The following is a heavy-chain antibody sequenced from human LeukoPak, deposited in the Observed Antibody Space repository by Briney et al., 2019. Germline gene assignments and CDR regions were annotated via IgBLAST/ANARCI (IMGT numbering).Heavy chain of an antibody. Sequence: GVLRLSCAASGFTFSDYYMSWIRQAPGKGLEWVSYISSSGSTIYYADSVKGRITISRDNAKNSLYLQMNSLRAEDTAVYYCASLLGYCSSTSCSTHDYWGQGTLVTVSS. CDR3: ASLLGYCSSTSCSTHDY. CDR1: GFTFSDYY. J-gene: IGHJ4*02. V-gene: IGHV3-11*01. CDR2: ISSSGSTI. D-gene: IGHD2-2*02.